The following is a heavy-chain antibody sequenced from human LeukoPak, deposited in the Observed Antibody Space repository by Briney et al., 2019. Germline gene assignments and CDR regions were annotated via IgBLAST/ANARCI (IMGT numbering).Heavy chain of an antibody. CDR2: IQTDGST. CDR3: ARGLHWNDFNWFDS. J-gene: IGHJ5*01. V-gene: IGHV3-74*01. CDR1: GFTFTSFW. Sequence: GGSLRLSCAASGFTFTSFWMNWVRHTPGKGLMWVSRIQTDGSTRYVESVKGRFTISRDNAKNTVYLQMNTLSAEDTAIYYCARGLHWNDFNWFDSWGQGTLVTVSS. D-gene: IGHD1-1*01.